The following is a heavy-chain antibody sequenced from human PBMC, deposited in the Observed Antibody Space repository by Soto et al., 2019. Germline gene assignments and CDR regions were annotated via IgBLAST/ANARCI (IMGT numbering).Heavy chain of an antibody. Sequence: QVQLVESVGGVVQPGRSLRLSCAASGLTFSSYGMHWVRQAPGKGLAWVAVIWYDGSNKYYADSVKGRFTISRDNSKNTLYLQMNSLRAEDTAVYYCARDGQDSGAFDYWGQGTLVTVSS. D-gene: IGHD1-26*01. CDR2: IWYDGSNK. CDR3: ARDGQDSGAFDY. V-gene: IGHV3-33*01. CDR1: GLTFSSYG. J-gene: IGHJ4*02.